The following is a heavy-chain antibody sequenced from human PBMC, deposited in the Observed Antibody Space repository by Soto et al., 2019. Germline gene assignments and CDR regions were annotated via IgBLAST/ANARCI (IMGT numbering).Heavy chain of an antibody. CDR2: ISYDGSNK. D-gene: IGHD2-2*01. V-gene: IGHV3-30*18. J-gene: IGHJ6*03. CDR3: AKDQQDIVVVPAASWGYYMDV. CDR1: GFTFSSYG. Sequence: QVQLVESGGGVVQPGRSLRLSCAASGFTFSSYGMHWVRQAPGKGLEWVAVISYDGSNKYYADSVKGRFTISRDNSKNTLYLQMYSLRAEDTAVYYCAKDQQDIVVVPAASWGYYMDVWGKGTTVTVSS.